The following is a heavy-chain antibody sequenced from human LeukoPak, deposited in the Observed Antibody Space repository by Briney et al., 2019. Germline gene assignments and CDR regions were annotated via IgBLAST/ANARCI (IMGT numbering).Heavy chain of an antibody. CDR2: VSPGDSDT. CDR1: GYSFTTYR. Sequence: GESLKISCKGSGYSFTTYRIGWVRQMPGKGLEWMGVVSPGDSDTRYSPSFQGQVTISADKSISTAYLQWSSLKASDTAMYYCARHLDDSSGYYYRTMYYFDYWGQGTLVTVSS. V-gene: IGHV5-51*01. D-gene: IGHD3-22*01. J-gene: IGHJ4*02. CDR3: ARHLDDSSGYYYRTMYYFDY.